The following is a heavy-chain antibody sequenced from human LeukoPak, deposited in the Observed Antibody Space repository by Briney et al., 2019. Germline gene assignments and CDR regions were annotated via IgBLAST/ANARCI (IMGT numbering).Heavy chain of an antibody. D-gene: IGHD6-19*01. Sequence: SQTLSLTCTVSGGSISSGGYYWSWIRQHPGKGLEWIGYIYYSGSTYYNPSLKSRVTISVDTSKNQFSLKLSSVTAADTAVYYCARDRRIRPTLSSGWYFAFDIWGQGTMVTVSS. CDR1: GGSISSGGYY. J-gene: IGHJ3*02. V-gene: IGHV4-31*03. CDR3: ARDRRIRPTLSSGWYFAFDI. CDR2: IYYSGST.